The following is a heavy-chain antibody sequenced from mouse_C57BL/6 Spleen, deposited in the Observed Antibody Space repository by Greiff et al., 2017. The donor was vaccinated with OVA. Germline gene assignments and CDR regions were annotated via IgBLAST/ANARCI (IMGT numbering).Heavy chain of an antibody. V-gene: IGHV1-19*01. J-gene: IGHJ4*01. D-gene: IGHD2-5*01. Sequence: VQLQQSGPVLVKPGASVKMSCKASGYTFTDYYMNWVKQSPGKSLEWIGDINPYNGGTSYNQKFKGKATLTADKSSSTAYMELTSLTSEDSAVYYCARSNYYAMGDWGQGTSVTVSS. CDR2: INPYNGGT. CDR1: GYTFTDYY. CDR3: ARSNYYAMGD.